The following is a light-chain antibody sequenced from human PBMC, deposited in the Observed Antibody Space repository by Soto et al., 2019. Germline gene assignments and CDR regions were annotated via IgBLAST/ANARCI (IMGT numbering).Light chain of an antibody. CDR3: LVSYTFARV. Sequence: QTVVTQEPSLTVSPGGTVTLTCGFSTGAVTSGHYPYWFQQKPGQAPRTLIYDTNNKHSWSPARFSGSLLGGKAALTLSGAQPDDEAVYYCLVSYTFARVFGGGTKLTVL. J-gene: IGLJ2*01. V-gene: IGLV7-46*01. CDR1: TGAVTSGHY. CDR2: DTN.